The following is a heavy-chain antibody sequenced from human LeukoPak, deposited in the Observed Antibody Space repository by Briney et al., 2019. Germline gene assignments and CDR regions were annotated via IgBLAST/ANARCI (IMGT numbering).Heavy chain of an antibody. CDR3: ARGARNSSSWPPGAFDI. D-gene: IGHD6-13*01. V-gene: IGHV1-18*01. CDR1: GYTFTTSA. J-gene: IGHJ3*02. Sequence: GASVKVSCKASGYTFTTSAITWVRQAPGQGLEWMGWISVSNGNTKYAQKFQGRVTITTDESTSTAYMELSSLRSEDTAVYYCARGARNSSSWPPGAFDIWGQGTMVTVSS. CDR2: ISVSNGNT.